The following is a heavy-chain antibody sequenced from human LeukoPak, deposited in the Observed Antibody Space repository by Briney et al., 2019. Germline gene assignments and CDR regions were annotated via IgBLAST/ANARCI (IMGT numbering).Heavy chain of an antibody. CDR1: GYTFTSYG. D-gene: IGHD5-12*01. Sequence: ASVKVSCKASGYTFTSYGISWVRQAPGQGLEWMGWISAYNDNTNYAQKVQGRVTMTTDTSTSTAYMELRSLRSDDTAVYYCAKDRIAYSGYAYDYWGQGTLVTVSS. CDR2: ISAYNDNT. J-gene: IGHJ4*02. CDR3: AKDRIAYSGYAYDY. V-gene: IGHV1-18*01.